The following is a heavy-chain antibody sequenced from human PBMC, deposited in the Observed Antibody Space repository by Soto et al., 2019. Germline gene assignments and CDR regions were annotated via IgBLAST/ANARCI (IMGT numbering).Heavy chain of an antibody. CDR3: VKDSDWSFDS. V-gene: IGHV3-43*01. D-gene: IGHD6-19*01. CDR1: GFTFDDYS. J-gene: IGHJ4*02. CDR2: INWNGDDI. Sequence: GGSLRLSCAASGFTFDDYSIHCFRQGPWKGLQWVSFINWNGDDINYADSVKGRFTISRDNSKNSLYLQMNSLRTEDTALYYCVKDSDWSFDSWGQGTLVTVSS.